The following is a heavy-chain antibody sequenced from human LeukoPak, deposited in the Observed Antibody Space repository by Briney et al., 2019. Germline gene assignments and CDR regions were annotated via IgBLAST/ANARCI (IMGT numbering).Heavy chain of an antibody. V-gene: IGHV3-15*01. D-gene: IGHD4-17*01. Sequence: GGSLRLSCAASGFTFSNASMSWVRQAPGKGLEWVGRIKSKTDGGTTDYAAPVKGRFTISRDDSKNTLYLQMNCLKTEDTAVYYCTTGLPDYGDYVDYWGQGTLVTVSS. CDR1: GFTFSNAS. CDR2: IKSKTDGGTT. J-gene: IGHJ4*02. CDR3: TTGLPDYGDYVDY.